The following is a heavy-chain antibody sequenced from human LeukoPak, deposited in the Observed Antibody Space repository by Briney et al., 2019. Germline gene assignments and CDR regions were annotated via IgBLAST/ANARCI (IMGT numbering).Heavy chain of an antibody. CDR1: AGSLSSSSYY. D-gene: IGHD3-22*01. CDR3: ARPKTMIVVGDAFDI. V-gene: IGHV4-39*01. Sequence: SETLSLTCTVSAGSLSSSSYYWVWIRQPPGKGLEWIGSIFYSGSTYYNPSLKSRVTISVDTSKNLFSLRLSSVTAADTAVYYCARPKTMIVVGDAFDIWGQGTRVTVSS. CDR2: IFYSGST. J-gene: IGHJ3*02.